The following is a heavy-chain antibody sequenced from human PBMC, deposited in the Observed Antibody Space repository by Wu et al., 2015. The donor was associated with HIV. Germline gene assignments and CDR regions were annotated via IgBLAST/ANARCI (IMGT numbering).Heavy chain of an antibody. Sequence: QVQLVQSGAEVKKPAASVKVSCKASGYTFNSYYIHWVRQAPGQGLEWIGIINPSGGSTTYAQKFQGRVTMTMDTSTGTVYMDLSSLRSEDTAVYYCARGATAYYYYMDVWGQRDHGHRLL. CDR1: GYTFNSYY. J-gene: IGHJ6*03. CDR3: ARGATAYYYYMDV. CDR2: INPSGGST. V-gene: IGHV1-46*02.